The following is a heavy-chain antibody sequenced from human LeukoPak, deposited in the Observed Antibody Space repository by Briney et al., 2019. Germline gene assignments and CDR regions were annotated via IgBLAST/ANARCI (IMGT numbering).Heavy chain of an antibody. CDR2: IHIGGST. Sequence: GGSLRLSCAASGFTVSSNYMSSVRRAPGKGLEWVSVIHIGGSTYYADSVKGRFTISRDNSKNTLYLQMNSLRAEDTAVYYCARGRWSTYYFDYWGQGTLVSVSS. D-gene: IGHD4-23*01. CDR3: ARGRWSTYYFDY. CDR1: GFTVSSNY. J-gene: IGHJ4*02. V-gene: IGHV3-53*01.